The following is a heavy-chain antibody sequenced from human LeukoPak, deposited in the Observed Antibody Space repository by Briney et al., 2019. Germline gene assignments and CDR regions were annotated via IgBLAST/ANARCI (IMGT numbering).Heavy chain of an antibody. CDR1: GDSISRYY. J-gene: IGHJ4*02. CDR3: ARGADSSGYYSIFYFDY. CDR2: IYYSGGT. V-gene: IGHV4-59*01. D-gene: IGHD3-22*01. Sequence: SETLSLTCTVSGDSISRYYWNWIRQPPGKGLEWIGYIYYSGGTKYNPSLTSRVTISVDTSKNQFSLKLSSVTAADTAVYYCARGADSSGYYSIFYFDYWGQGTLVTVSS.